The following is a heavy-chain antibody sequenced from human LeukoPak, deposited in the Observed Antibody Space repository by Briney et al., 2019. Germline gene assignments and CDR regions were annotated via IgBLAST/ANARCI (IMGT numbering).Heavy chain of an antibody. CDR3: ARSTMVRGVVYFDY. CDR1: GGSISSGSYY. CDR2: IYTSGST. D-gene: IGHD3-10*01. Sequence: SETLSLTCTVSGGSISSGSYYWSWIRQPAGKGLEWIGRIYTSGSTNYNPSLKSRVTISVDTSKNQFSLKLSSVTAADTAVYYCARSTMVRGVVYFDYWGQGTLVTVSS. V-gene: IGHV4-61*02. J-gene: IGHJ4*02.